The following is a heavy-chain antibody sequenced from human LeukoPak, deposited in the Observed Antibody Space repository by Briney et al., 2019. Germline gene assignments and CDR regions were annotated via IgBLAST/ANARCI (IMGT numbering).Heavy chain of an antibody. CDR2: IRYDGSNK. J-gene: IGHJ4*02. CDR3: ARVGMVATISLFDY. Sequence: PGGSLRLSCAASGFTFSSYGMHWVRQAPGKGLEWVAFIRYDGSNKYYADSVKGRFTISRDNSKNTLYLQMNSLRAEDTAVYYCARVGMVATISLFDYWGQGTLVTVSS. V-gene: IGHV3-30*02. CDR1: GFTFSSYG. D-gene: IGHD5-12*01.